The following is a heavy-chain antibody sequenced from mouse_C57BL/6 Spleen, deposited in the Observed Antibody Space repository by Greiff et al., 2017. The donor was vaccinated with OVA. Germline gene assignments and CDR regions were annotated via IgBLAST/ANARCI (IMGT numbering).Heavy chain of an antibody. V-gene: IGHV1-50*01. CDR2: IDPSDSYT. CDR3: ARQGGGYFDV. CDR1: GYTFTSYW. Sequence: VQLQQPGAELVKPGASVKLSCKASGYTFTSYWMQWVKQRPGQGLEWIGEIDPSDSYTNYNQKFKGKATLTVDTSSSTAYMQLSSLTSEDSAVYYCARQGGGYFDVWGTGTTVTVSS. J-gene: IGHJ1*03.